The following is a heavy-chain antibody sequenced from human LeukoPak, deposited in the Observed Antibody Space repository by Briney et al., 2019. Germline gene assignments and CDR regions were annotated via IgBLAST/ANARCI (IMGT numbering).Heavy chain of an antibody. CDR3: ARMGYCSSTSCRPLDY. J-gene: IGHJ4*02. CDR1: GGSISSGSYY. CDR2: IYTSGST. Sequence: SQTLSLTCTDSGGSISSGSYYWSSIRQPAGKGLEWIGRIYTSGSTNYNPSLKSRVTISVDTSKNQFSLKLSSVTAADTAVYYCARMGYCSSTSCRPLDYGGQGNRVTVTA. D-gene: IGHD2-2*01. V-gene: IGHV4-61*02.